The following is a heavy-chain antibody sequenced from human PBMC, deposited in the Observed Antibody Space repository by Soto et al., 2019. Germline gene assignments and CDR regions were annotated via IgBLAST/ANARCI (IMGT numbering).Heavy chain of an antibody. Sequence: ASVKVSCKASGYTFTSCAMHWVRQAPGQRIEWMGWINAGNGDTNYSQKFQGRVTITRDTSASTVYMELSSLRSEDTAVYYCARGSSGSYLIDYWGQGTLVTVSS. CDR2: INAGNGDT. CDR3: ARGSSGSYLIDY. V-gene: IGHV1-3*01. J-gene: IGHJ4*02. CDR1: GYTFTSCA. D-gene: IGHD1-26*01.